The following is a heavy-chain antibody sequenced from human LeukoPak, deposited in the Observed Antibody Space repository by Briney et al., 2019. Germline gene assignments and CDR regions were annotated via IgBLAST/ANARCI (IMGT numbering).Heavy chain of an antibody. Sequence: SQALPLTCASSGDSVSTSGVAWNWIRQSPSRGLEWLGRTYYTSKWNTDNAVSVKSRIVVNPHTSKNQFSPPLNYVTTEDTAAYHCARGRASAFDVWGQGTMVTVSS. V-gene: IGHV6-1*01. CDR3: ARGRASAFDV. J-gene: IGHJ3*01. D-gene: IGHD6-25*01. CDR1: GDSVSTSGVA. CDR2: TYYTSKWNT.